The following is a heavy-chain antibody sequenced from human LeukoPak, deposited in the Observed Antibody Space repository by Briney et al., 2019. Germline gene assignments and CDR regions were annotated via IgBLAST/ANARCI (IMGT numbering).Heavy chain of an antibody. V-gene: IGHV3-30*04. Sequence: PEGSLRLSCAASGFTFSSYDMNWVRQVPGRGLEWLALISYDGSIKYYADSVKGRFTISRDNSKNTFYLQLNTLRAEDTAVYYCARDSLRAALHYMDVWGKGATVTVSS. CDR1: GFTFSSYD. CDR3: ARDSLRAALHYMDV. J-gene: IGHJ6*03. D-gene: IGHD4-11*01. CDR2: ISYDGSIK.